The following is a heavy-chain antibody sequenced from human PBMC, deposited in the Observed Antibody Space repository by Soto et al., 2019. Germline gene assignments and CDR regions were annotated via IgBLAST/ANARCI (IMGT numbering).Heavy chain of an antibody. D-gene: IGHD6-13*01. CDR3: AKDSAPGYSSSWYLFDY. J-gene: IGHJ4*02. Sequence: QVQLVESGGGVVQPGRSLRLSCAASGFTFSSYGMHWVRQAPGKGLEWVAVISYDGSNKYYADSVKGRFTISRDNSKNTLYLQMNSLRAEDTAVYYCAKDSAPGYSSSWYLFDYWGQGTLVTVSS. CDR2: ISYDGSNK. V-gene: IGHV3-30*18. CDR1: GFTFSSYG.